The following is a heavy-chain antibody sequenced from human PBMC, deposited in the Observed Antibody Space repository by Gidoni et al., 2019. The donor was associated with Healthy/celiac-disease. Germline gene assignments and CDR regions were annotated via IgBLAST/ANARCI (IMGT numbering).Heavy chain of an antibody. V-gene: IGHV4-34*01. Sequence: QLHLQQRAAGLLNPSKPLSRTCAVHGGSFSGYYWSWIRQPPGKGLEWIGEIKHSGSTNYNPSLKSRVTISVDASKNQFSLKLSSVTAADTAVYYCARVPAEWGQRDYWGQGTLVTVSS. CDR3: ARVPAEWGQRDY. CDR1: GGSFSGYY. D-gene: IGHD1-26*01. J-gene: IGHJ4*02. CDR2: IKHSGST.